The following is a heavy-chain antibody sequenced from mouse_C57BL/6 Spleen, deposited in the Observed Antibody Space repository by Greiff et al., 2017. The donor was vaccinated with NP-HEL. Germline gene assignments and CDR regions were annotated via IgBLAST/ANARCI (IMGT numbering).Heavy chain of an antibody. J-gene: IGHJ3*01. V-gene: IGHV5-6*01. CDR2: ISSGGSYT. CDR1: GFTFSSYG. D-gene: IGHD2-5*01. Sequence: EVNVVESGGDLVKPGGSLKLSCAASGFTFSSYGMSWVRQTPDKRLEWVATISSGGSYTYYPDSVKGRFTISSDNATNTLYLQMSSLKSEDTAMYYCAREEDSNYVSYWGQGTLVTVSA. CDR3: AREEDSNYVSY.